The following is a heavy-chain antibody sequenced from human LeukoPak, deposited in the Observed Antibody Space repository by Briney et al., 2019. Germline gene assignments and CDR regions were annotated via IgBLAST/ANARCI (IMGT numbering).Heavy chain of an antibody. CDR1: GGSFSGYY. CDR2: INHSGST. Sequence: SETLSLTCAVYGGSFSGYYWSWIRQPPGKGLEWIGEINHSGSTNYNPSLKSRVTISVDTSKNQFSLKLSSVTAADTAVYYCARDGPLGYYDSSGSIDYWGQGTLVTVSS. CDR3: ARDGPLGYYDSSGSIDY. D-gene: IGHD3-22*01. J-gene: IGHJ4*02. V-gene: IGHV4-34*01.